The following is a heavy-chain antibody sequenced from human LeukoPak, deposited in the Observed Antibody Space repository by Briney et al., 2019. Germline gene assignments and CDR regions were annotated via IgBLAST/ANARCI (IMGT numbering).Heavy chain of an antibody. CDR1: GGSFSGQY. J-gene: IGHJ4*01. Sequence: SETLSLTCAVCGGSFSGQYWSWLRQPPGKGLEWIGEINHSGSTNYNPSLKSRVTISVDTSKNQFSLKLSSVTAADTAVYYCARGDYGGNAAPFDDWSEGTLVTVSS. V-gene: IGHV4-34*01. CDR2: INHSGST. CDR3: ARGDYGGNAAPFDD. D-gene: IGHD4-23*01.